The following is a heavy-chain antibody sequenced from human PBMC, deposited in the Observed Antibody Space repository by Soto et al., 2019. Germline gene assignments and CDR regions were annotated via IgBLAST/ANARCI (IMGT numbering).Heavy chain of an antibody. D-gene: IGHD2-2*02. CDR1: GFTFNNYA. Sequence: PGGSLRLSCAASGFTFNNYAMTWVRQAPGKGLEWVSAISGSGATTYYADSVKGRFAISRDNSKNTLYLQMSSLRAEDTAVYYCTKDRLCSSASCYMDYWGQGTLVTVSS. J-gene: IGHJ4*02. CDR3: TKDRLCSSASCYMDY. V-gene: IGHV3-23*01. CDR2: ISGSGATT.